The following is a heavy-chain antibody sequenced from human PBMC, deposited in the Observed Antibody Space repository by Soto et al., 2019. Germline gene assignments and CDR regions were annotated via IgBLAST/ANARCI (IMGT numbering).Heavy chain of an antibody. V-gene: IGHV3-74*01. CDR2: INSDGSIT. J-gene: IGHJ5*02. CDR1: GFTFSRYW. Sequence: GGSLRLSCAASGFTFSRYWMHWVRQAPGKGLVWVSRINSDGSITTYADSVKGRFTISRDNAKNTLYLQMNSLRAEDTAMYYCARGLAAPFDPWGQGTLVTVSS. CDR3: ARGLAAPFDP. D-gene: IGHD2-15*01.